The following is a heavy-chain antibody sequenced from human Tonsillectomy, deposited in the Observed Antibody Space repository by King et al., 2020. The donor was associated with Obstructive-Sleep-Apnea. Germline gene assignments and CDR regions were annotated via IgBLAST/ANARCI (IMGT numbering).Heavy chain of an antibody. D-gene: IGHD3-9*01. CDR2: ISSSSSYI. J-gene: IGHJ6*02. Sequence: VQLVESGGGLVKPGGSLRLSCAASGFTFSSYSMNWVRQAPGKGLEWVSSISSSSSYIYYADSVKGRFTISRDNAKNSLYLQMNSLRAEDTAVYYCARGPAILTGYSLGGYDYYGRDVWGQGTTVTVSS. CDR3: ARGPAILTGYSLGGYDYYGRDV. CDR1: GFTFSSYS. V-gene: IGHV3-21*01.